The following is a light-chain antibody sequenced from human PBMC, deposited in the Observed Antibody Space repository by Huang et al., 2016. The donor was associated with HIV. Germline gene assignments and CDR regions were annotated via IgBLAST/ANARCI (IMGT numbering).Light chain of an antibody. CDR1: QGIPYY. V-gene: IGKV1-27*01. CDR3: QKYDMAPYT. J-gene: IGKJ2*01. Sequence: DIQMTQSPSSLSASVGDRVTITCRASQGIPYYLAWYQQKPGRIPKLLISDSSTLQPGVPSLFSGGGSGTDFALTISGLQPEDVATYFCQKYDMAPYTFGQGTKLDLK. CDR2: DSS.